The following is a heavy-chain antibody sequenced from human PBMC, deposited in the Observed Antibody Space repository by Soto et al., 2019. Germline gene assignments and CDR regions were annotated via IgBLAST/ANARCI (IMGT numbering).Heavy chain of an antibody. D-gene: IGHD2-21*02. CDR1: GGSISSGDYY. J-gene: IGHJ6*02. CDR3: ARDGAVSYCGGDCSNQNYYGMDV. V-gene: IGHV4-30-4*01. Sequence: SETLSLTCTVSGGSISSGDYYWSWIRQPPGKGLEWIGYIYYSGSTYYNPSLKSRVTISVDTSKNQFSLKLSSVTAADTAVYYCARDGAVSYCGGDCSNQNYYGMDVWGQGTTVTVS. CDR2: IYYSGST.